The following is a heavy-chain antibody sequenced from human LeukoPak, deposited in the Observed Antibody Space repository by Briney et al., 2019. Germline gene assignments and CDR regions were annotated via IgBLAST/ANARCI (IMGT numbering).Heavy chain of an antibody. J-gene: IGHJ4*02. Sequence: PGGSLRLSCAASGFTFSSYAISWVRQAPGEGLEWVSAISASGDGTYYADSVKGRFTTSRDNFENTLYLQMNSLRAEDTAVYYCAKSRDSRYDYFDYWGQGILVTVSS. CDR3: AKSRDSRYDYFDY. V-gene: IGHV3-23*01. D-gene: IGHD2-15*01. CDR2: ISASGDGT. CDR1: GFTFSSYA.